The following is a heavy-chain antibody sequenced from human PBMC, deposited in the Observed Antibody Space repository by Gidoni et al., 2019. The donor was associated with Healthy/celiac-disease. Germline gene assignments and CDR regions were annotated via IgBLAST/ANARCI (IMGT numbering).Heavy chain of an antibody. CDR1: VGSISSGGYY. CDR3: ARGLSGDVITPRY. V-gene: IGHV4-31*03. Sequence: LVKPSQTLSLTCTVSVGSISSGGYYWSWIRQHPGKGLEWIGYIYYSGSTYYNPSLKSRVTISVDTSKNQFSLKLSSVTAADTAVDYCARGLSGDVITPRYWGQGTLVTVSS. CDR2: IYYSGST. D-gene: IGHD3-22*01. J-gene: IGHJ4*02.